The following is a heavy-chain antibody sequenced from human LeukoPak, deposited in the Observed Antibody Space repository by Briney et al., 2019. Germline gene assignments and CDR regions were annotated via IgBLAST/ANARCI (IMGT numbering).Heavy chain of an antibody. D-gene: IGHD4-11*01. CDR2: ISNSGSA. CDR1: GVSISSNY. Sequence: SETLSLTCIVSGVSISSNYWSWIRQPPERGLEWIGYISNSGSADLHPSLKSRVTISLDTSKNQLSLNLSSVTAADTAVYYCAGYDHSNYLAYWGQGTRVTVSS. V-gene: IGHV4-59*13. CDR3: AGYDHSNYLAY. J-gene: IGHJ4*02.